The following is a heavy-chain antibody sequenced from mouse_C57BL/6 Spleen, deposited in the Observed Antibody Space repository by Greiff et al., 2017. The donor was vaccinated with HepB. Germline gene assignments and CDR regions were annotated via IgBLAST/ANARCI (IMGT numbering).Heavy chain of an antibody. CDR1: GISITTGNYR. D-gene: IGHD2-5*01. V-gene: IGHV3-5*01. CDR2: IYYSGTI. CDR3: ARERGDSNYEYFDV. Sequence: EVQLQESGPGLVKPSQTVFLTCTVTGISITTGNYRWSWIRQFPGNKLEWIGYIYYSGTITYNPSRTSRTTITRDTPKNQFFLEMNSLTAEDTATYYCARERGDSNYEYFDVWGTGTTVTVSS. J-gene: IGHJ1*03.